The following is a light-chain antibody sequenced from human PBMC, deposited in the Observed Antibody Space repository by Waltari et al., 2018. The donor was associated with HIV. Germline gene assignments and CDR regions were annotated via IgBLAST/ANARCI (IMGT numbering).Light chain of an antibody. J-gene: IGLJ3*02. CDR2: DDN. Sequence: NFMLTQPHSVSGSAGKTVTISCTRDSGSIGSNYVQWFQQRPGSSPRTLIFDDNQRPSGVSDRFSASIDSSSNSASLTSSGLKTEDEGHYYCQSYDTKTHWVFGGGSKLTVL. CDR3: QSYDTKTHWV. CDR1: SGSIGSNY. V-gene: IGLV6-57*01.